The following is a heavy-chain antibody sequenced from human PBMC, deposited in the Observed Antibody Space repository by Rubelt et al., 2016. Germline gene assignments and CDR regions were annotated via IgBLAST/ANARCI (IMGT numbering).Heavy chain of an antibody. D-gene: IGHD6-6*01. CDR2: ISYDGSNK. J-gene: IGHJ6*02. V-gene: IGHV3-30*04. Sequence: GKGLEWVAVISYDGSNKYYADSVKGRFTISRDNSKNTLYLQMNSLRAEDTAVYYCARDLGIAARPGYYYYYGMDVWGQGTTVTVSS. CDR3: ARDLGIAARPGYYYYYGMDV.